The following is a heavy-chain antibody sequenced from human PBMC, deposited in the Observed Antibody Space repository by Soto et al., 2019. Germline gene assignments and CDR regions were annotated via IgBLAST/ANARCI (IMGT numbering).Heavy chain of an antibody. CDR2: IKSKTDGGEI. D-gene: IGHD6-19*01. CDR1: GFTFSNAW. CDR3: TTVFDISGPL. Sequence: GGSLRLSCAASGFTFSNAWMNWVRQAPGKGLEWVGRIKSKTDGGEIDYAAPVKARFTISRDDSKNTLFLQMNSLKTEDTGVYYCTTVFDISGPLWGQGTLVTVSS. V-gene: IGHV3-15*07. J-gene: IGHJ4*02.